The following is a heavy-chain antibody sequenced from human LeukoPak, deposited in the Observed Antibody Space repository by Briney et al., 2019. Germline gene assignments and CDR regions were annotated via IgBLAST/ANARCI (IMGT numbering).Heavy chain of an antibody. V-gene: IGHV3-11*06. Sequence: GGSLRLSCAASGFTFSDYYMSWIRQAPGKGLEWVSSITSGSSYIYYADSVKGRFTISRDNAKNPLYLQMNSLRAEDTAVYYCARDPYSGSYGNYYYYFMDVWGKGTTVTISS. CDR1: GFTFSDYY. D-gene: IGHD1-26*01. J-gene: IGHJ6*03. CDR2: ITSGSSYI. CDR3: ARDPYSGSYGNYYYYFMDV.